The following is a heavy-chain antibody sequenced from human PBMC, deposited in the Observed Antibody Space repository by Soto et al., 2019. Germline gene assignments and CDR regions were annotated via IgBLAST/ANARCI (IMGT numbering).Heavy chain of an antibody. V-gene: IGHV4-39*01. J-gene: IGHJ4*02. CDR1: GGSISSSSYY. Sequence: SETLSLTCTVSGGSISSSSYYWGWIRQPPGKGLEWIGSIYYSGSTYYNPSLKSRVTISVDTSKNQFSLKLSSVTAADTAVYYCARQSKIPDYDFFPAYYFDYWGQGTLVTVSS. CDR3: ARQSKIPDYDFFPAYYFDY. CDR2: IYYSGST. D-gene: IGHD3-3*01.